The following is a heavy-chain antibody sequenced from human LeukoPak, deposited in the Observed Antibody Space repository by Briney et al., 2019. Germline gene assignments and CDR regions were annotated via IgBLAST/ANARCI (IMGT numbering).Heavy chain of an antibody. CDR3: AKLPVGLVGAIHSFCY. CDR1: GFTFSSYG. D-gene: IGHD1-26*01. CDR2: IRYDGNNK. V-gene: IGHV3-30*02. J-gene: IGHJ4*02. Sequence: GGSLRLSCAASGFTFSSYGMHWVRQAPGKGLEWVAFIRYDGNNKFYANSVKGRFTISRDNSKNTLYLQMNSLRAEDTAVYYCAKLPVGLVGAIHSFCYWGQGALVTVSS.